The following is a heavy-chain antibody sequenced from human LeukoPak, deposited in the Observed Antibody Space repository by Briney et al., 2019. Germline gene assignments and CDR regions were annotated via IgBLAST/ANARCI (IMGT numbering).Heavy chain of an antibody. CDR3: ARGGGPNWNDVGWFDP. V-gene: IGHV4-59*01. CDR1: GFTFSSYS. D-gene: IGHD1-1*01. Sequence: PGGSLRLSCAASGFTFSSYSMNWVRQAPGKGLEWIGYIYYSGSTNYNPSLRSRVTISVDTSENQFSLKLNSVTAADTAVYYCARGGGPNWNDVGWFDPWGQGTLVTVSS. J-gene: IGHJ5*02. CDR2: IYYSGST.